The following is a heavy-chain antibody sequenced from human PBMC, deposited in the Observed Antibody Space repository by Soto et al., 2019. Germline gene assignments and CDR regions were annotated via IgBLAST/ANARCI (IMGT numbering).Heavy chain of an antibody. J-gene: IGHJ6*02. D-gene: IGHD1-26*01. Sequence: QVQVQQSGPRLVKPSETLSLTCTVSSGPTRSHNWGWIRQSPGRGLEWIGYVYYTGGTSYNPSLNRQVTISPDASTNHISLTLSSVTAEDTAIYDCVRQGIDYLHGLVDVWGQGPAVSVSS. CDR1: SGPTRSHN. V-gene: IGHV4-59*08. CDR2: VYYTGGT. CDR3: VRQGIDYLHGLVDV.